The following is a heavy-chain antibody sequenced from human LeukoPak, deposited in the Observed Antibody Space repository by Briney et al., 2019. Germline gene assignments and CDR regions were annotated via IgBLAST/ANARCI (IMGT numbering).Heavy chain of an antibody. CDR2: ISWNSGSI. CDR1: GFTFSSYA. D-gene: IGHD3-9*01. V-gene: IGHV3-9*01. Sequence: GGSLRLSCAASGFTFSSYAMHWVRQAPGKGLEWVSGISWNSGSIGYADSVKGRFTISRDNAKNSLYLQMNSLRAEDTALYYCAKDSDILTGYYTHFDYWGQGTLVTVSS. J-gene: IGHJ4*02. CDR3: AKDSDILTGYYTHFDY.